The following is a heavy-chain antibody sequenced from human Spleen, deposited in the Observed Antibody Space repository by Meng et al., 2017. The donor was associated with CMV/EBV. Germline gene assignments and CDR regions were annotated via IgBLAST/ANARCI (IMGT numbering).Heavy chain of an antibody. V-gene: IGHV4-34*01. CDR3: ASLRGDYCSSTSCYVDP. D-gene: IGHD2-2*01. Sequence: GRQHRWGAGLLKPSETLSPTWVACGGSFSGYYWSWIRQPPGKGLEWIGEINHSGSTNYNPSLKSRVTISVDTSKNQFSLKLSSVTAADTAVYYCASLRGDYCSSTSCYVDPWGQGTLVTVSS. CDR2: INHSGST. CDR1: GGSFSGYY. J-gene: IGHJ5*02.